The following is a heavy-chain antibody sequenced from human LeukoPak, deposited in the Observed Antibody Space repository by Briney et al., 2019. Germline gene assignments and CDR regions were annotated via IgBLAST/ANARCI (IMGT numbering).Heavy chain of an antibody. V-gene: IGHV1-58*01. Sequence: SVKVSCKASGFTFTSSAVQWVRQARGQRLEWIGWIVVGSGNTNYAQKFQERVTITRDMSTSTAYMELSSLRSEDTAVYYCAKQLGYCSDGSCYFPYWGQGTLVTVSS. CDR2: IVVGSGNT. CDR3: AKQLGYCSDGSCYFPY. CDR1: GFTFTSSA. D-gene: IGHD2-15*01. J-gene: IGHJ4*02.